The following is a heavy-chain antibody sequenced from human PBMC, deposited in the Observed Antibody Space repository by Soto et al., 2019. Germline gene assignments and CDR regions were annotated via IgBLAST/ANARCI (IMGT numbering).Heavy chain of an antibody. J-gene: IGHJ3*02. V-gene: IGHV3-53*02. CDR2: IYSGGST. CDR3: ARGTDGYCSGGSCYPTPPDAFDI. D-gene: IGHD2-15*01. CDR1: GFTVSSNY. Sequence: EVQLVETGGGLIQPGGSLRLSCAASGFTVSSNYMSWVRQAPGKGLEWVSVIYSGGSTYYADSVKGRFTISRDNSKNTLYLQMNSLSAEDTAVYYCARGTDGYCSGGSCYPTPPDAFDIWGQGTMVTVSS.